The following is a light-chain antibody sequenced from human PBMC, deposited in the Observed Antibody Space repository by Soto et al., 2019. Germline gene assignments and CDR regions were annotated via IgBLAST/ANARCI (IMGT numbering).Light chain of an antibody. CDR2: GAS. V-gene: IGKV3-20*01. Sequence: EIVLTQSPGTLSLSSGERATLSCRASQSVSSNYLAWYQQKPGQAPRLLIYGASSRATGIPDRFSGSGSGTVFTLTISRLEPEDFAVYYCQQYGNSVFTFGPGTKVDIK. CDR3: QQYGNSVFT. J-gene: IGKJ3*01. CDR1: QSVSSNY.